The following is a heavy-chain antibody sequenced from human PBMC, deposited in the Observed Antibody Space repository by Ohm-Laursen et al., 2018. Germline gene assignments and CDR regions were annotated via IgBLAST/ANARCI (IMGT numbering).Heavy chain of an antibody. Sequence: GSLRLSCIASGFSFSSYWMNWVRQAPGRGLEWVASIKEDGSETYSVDSVKGRFTISRDNAKNSLHLQMNSLRAEDTAVYYCAKGTTDVDYWGQGTLATVSS. CDR2: IKEDGSET. J-gene: IGHJ4*02. V-gene: IGHV3-7*03. D-gene: IGHD1-1*01. CDR3: AKGTTDVDY. CDR1: GFSFSSYW.